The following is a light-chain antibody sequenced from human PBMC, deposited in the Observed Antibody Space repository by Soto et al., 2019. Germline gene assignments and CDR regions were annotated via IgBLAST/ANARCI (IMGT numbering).Light chain of an antibody. J-gene: IGLJ1*01. CDR1: SSDVGSYNR. CDR2: EVN. Sequence: QSVLTQPPSVSGSPGQSVAISCTGTSSDVGSYNRVSWYQQSPGAAPKLMFYEVNNRPSGVPDRFSGSKSGNTASLTISGLQPEDEGDYYCTSYTTSSTYVFGTGTKVTVL. V-gene: IGLV2-18*02. CDR3: TSYTTSSTYV.